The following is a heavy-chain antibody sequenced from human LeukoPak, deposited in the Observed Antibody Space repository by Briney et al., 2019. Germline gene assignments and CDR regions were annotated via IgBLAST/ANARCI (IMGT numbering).Heavy chain of an antibody. J-gene: IGHJ4*02. CDR2: ISWNSGSI. CDR1: GFTFDDYA. V-gene: IGHV3-9*01. CDR3: AKDIYPYSSSSIPFDY. Sequence: GGSLRLSCAASGFTFDDYAMHWVRHAPGKGLEWVSGISWNSGSIGYADSVKGRFTISRDNAKNSLYLQMNSLRAEDTALYYCAKDIYPYSSSSIPFDYWGQGTLVTVSS. D-gene: IGHD6-6*01.